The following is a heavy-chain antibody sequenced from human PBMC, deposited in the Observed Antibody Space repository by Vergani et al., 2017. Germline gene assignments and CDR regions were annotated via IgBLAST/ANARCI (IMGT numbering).Heavy chain of an antibody. J-gene: IGHJ4*02. CDR1: GFTFSSYS. Sequence: EVQLLESGGGLVQPGGSLRLSCAASGFTFSSYSMNWVRQAPGKGLEWVANINSRGTKTDYMPSLGARFSISRDNTQRSLHLQMYNLRVEDTAIYYCARAGVRAGFDFWGQGTLVTVSS. V-gene: IGHV3-7*03. D-gene: IGHD2-8*01. CDR2: INSRGTKT. CDR3: ARAGVRAGFDF.